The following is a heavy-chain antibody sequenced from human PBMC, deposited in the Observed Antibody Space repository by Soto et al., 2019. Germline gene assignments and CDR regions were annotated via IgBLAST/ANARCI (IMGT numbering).Heavy chain of an antibody. CDR2: IYWDDAK. CDR3: AHVAKDDRDRLVYGMDV. Sequence: QISLKESGPTLVRPTETLTLTCTFSGFSLSTSGVGVAWIRQPPGKAPEWLALIYWDDAKRYSPSLRSRLTIIKDTSKNQVVLAVTNMDPVDTGTYFCAHVAKDDRDRLVYGMDVWGPGATVIVSS. D-gene: IGHD3-22*01. CDR1: GFSLSTSGVG. V-gene: IGHV2-5*02. J-gene: IGHJ6*02.